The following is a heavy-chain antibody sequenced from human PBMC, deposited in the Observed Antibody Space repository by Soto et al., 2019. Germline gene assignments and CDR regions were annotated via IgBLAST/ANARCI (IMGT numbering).Heavy chain of an antibody. D-gene: IGHD3-3*01. CDR3: AKFTIFGVVITPHFDY. CDR2: ISGSGGST. Sequence: EVQLLESGGGLVQPGGSLRLSCAASGFTFSSYAMSWVRQAPGKGLEWVSAISGSGGSTYYADSVKGRFTISRDNSKNTLYLQMNSLRAEDTAVYYCAKFTIFGVVITPHFDYWGQGTLVTVSS. V-gene: IGHV3-23*01. CDR1: GFTFSSYA. J-gene: IGHJ4*02.